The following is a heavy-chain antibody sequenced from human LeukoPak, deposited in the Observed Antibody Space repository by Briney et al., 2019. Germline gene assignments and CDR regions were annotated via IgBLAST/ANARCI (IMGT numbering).Heavy chain of an antibody. CDR2: IFYTGST. Sequence: SETLSLTCTVSGGSISTYYWSWIRQPPGKGLEWLGYIFYTGSTNYNPSLKSRVTMSIDTSKNQLSLKLSSVTAAGTAVYYCARDLGGIYFDYWGQGTLVTVSS. J-gene: IGHJ4*02. V-gene: IGHV4-59*01. CDR3: ARDLGGIYFDY. D-gene: IGHD1-26*01. CDR1: GGSISTYY.